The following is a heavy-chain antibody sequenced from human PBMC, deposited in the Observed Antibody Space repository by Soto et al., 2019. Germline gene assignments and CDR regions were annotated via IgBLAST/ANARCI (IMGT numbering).Heavy chain of an antibody. V-gene: IGHV3-30-3*01. J-gene: IGHJ4*02. CDR2: ISFDGINK. CDR1: GFTFSSHA. Sequence: GGSLRLSCAGSGFTFSSHAMHWVRQAPGKGLEWVAVISFDGINKYFADSVKGRFTISRDNSKNTLYLQMNSLTAEDTAVYYCARRAASSWYYFDYWGQGTLVTVSS. D-gene: IGHD2-15*01. CDR3: ARRAASSWYYFDY.